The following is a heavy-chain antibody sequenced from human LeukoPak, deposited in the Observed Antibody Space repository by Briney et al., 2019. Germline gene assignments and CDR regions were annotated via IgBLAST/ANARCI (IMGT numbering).Heavy chain of an antibody. CDR1: GFTFSSYW. CDR3: ASPFYYGSGGHPFDY. J-gene: IGHJ4*02. D-gene: IGHD3-22*01. Sequence: GGSLRLSCAASGFTFSSYWMHWVRQTPGKGLVWFSRINSDGSSTRYADSVRGRFTISRDNAKNTLYLQMNSLRAEDTAVYYCASPFYYGSGGHPFDYWGQGTLVTVSS. V-gene: IGHV3-74*01. CDR2: INSDGSST.